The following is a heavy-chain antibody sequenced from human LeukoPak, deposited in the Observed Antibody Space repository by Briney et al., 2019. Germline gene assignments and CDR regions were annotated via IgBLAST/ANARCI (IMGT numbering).Heavy chain of an antibody. J-gene: IGHJ3*02. Sequence: SVKVSCKASGGTFSSYAISWVRQAPGQGLEWMGGIIPIFGTANYAQKFQGRVTITADKSTSTAYMELSSLRSEDTAVYYCARARPYYYDSSGYFYDAFDIWGQGTMATVSS. CDR2: IIPIFGTA. CDR1: GGTFSSYA. D-gene: IGHD3-22*01. V-gene: IGHV1-69*06. CDR3: ARARPYYYDSSGYFYDAFDI.